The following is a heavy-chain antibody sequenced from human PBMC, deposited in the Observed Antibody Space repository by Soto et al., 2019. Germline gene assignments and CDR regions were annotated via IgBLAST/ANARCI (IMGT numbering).Heavy chain of an antibody. V-gene: IGHV3-11*05. D-gene: IGHD2-2*02. CDR1: GFTFSDYY. Sequence: GGSLRLSCAASGFTFSDYYMSWIRQAPGKGLEWVSSISGSSSSTNYADSVKGRFTISRDNAKNTLYLQMNSLRAEDTAVYYCAKAGGYQLRYGGAAYWGQGTVVTVSS. J-gene: IGHJ4*02. CDR3: AKAGGYQLRYGGAAY. CDR2: ISGSSSST.